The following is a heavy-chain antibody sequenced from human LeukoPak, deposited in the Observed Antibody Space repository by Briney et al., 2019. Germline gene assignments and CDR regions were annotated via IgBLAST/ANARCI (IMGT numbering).Heavy chain of an antibody. Sequence: GGSLRLSCAASGFTFSSYGMHWVRQAPGKGLEWVAFIRYDGSNKYYADSVKGRFTISRDNSKNTLYLQMNSLRAEDTAVYYCARDVPAAVDYWGQGTLVTVSS. V-gene: IGHV3-30*02. CDR3: ARDVPAAVDY. J-gene: IGHJ4*02. CDR2: IRYDGSNK. D-gene: IGHD6-13*01. CDR1: GFTFSSYG.